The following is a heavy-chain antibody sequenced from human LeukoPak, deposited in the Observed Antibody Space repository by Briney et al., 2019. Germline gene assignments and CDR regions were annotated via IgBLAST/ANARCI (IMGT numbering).Heavy chain of an antibody. CDR2: IGTAGDT. Sequence: GGCLRLSCAASGFTFSSYDMHWVRQATGKGLEWVSAIGTAGDTYYPGSVKGRFTISRENAKNSLYLQMNSLRAGDTAVYYCARGGYYGSGSPFDYWGQGTLVTV. V-gene: IGHV3-13*04. CDR1: GFTFSSYD. CDR3: ARGGYYGSGSPFDY. J-gene: IGHJ4*02. D-gene: IGHD3-10*01.